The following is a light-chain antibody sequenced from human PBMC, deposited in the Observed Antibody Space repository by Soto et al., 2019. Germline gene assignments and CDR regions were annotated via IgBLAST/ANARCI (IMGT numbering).Light chain of an antibody. CDR3: QSYDSSLSGWV. Sequence: QSVLRQPPSVSGAPXXXXTISCXXXXXNIGAAYDVHWYQHLPGTAPKLLIYGNNNRPSGVPDRFSGSKSGTSASLAITGLQAEDEADYYCQSYDSSLSGWVFGGGTKVTVL. J-gene: IGLJ3*02. CDR1: XXNIGAAYD. CDR2: GNN. V-gene: IGLV1-40*01.